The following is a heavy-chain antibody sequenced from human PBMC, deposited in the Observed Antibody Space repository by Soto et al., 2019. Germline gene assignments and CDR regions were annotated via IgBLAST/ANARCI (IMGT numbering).Heavy chain of an antibody. V-gene: IGHV1-3*01. CDR2: INAGNGNT. CDR1: GYTFTSYD. CDR3: AREGAYYYDSSGYSLGAFDS. J-gene: IGHJ3*02. Sequence: ASVKVSCKTSGYTFTSYDIDWVRQAPGQRLEWMGWINAGNGNTKYSQKFQGRVTITRDTSASTAYMELSSLRSEDTAVYYCAREGAYYYDSSGYSLGAFDSWGQGTMVTVSS. D-gene: IGHD3-22*01.